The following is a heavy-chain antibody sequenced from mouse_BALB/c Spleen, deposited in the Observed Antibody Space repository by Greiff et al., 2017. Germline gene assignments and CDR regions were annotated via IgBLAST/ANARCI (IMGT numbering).Heavy chain of an antibody. V-gene: IGHV1-82*01. CDR2: IYPGDGDT. Sequence: VQLQQSGPKLVKPGASVKISCKASGYAFSSSWMNWVKQRPGQGLEWIGRIYPGDGDTNYNGKFKGKATLTADKSSSTAYMQLSSLTSVDSAVYFCARGDGNFWWGQGTTLTVSS. J-gene: IGHJ2*01. D-gene: IGHD2-1*01. CDR3: ARGDGNFW. CDR1: GYAFSSSW.